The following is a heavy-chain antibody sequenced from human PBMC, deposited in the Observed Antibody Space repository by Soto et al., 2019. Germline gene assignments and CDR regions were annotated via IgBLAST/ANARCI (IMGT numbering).Heavy chain of an antibody. Sequence: PGESLKISCGASGFTFSSYEMNWVRQAPGKGLEWVSYISSSGIPIYYADSVKGRFTISRDNAKNSLYLQMNSLRVEDTAVYYCAGDPPPEVYADYFPHDALDIWGQGTVVSVSS. V-gene: IGHV3-48*03. CDR1: GFTFSSYE. D-gene: IGHD4-17*01. CDR2: ISSSGIPI. J-gene: IGHJ3*02. CDR3: AGDPPPEVYADYFPHDALDI.